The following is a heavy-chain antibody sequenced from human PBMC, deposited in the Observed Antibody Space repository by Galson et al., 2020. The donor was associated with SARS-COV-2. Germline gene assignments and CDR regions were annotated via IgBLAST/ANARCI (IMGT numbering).Heavy chain of an antibody. CDR2: ISYDGSNK. V-gene: IGHV3-30*04. D-gene: IGHD1-26*01. Sequence: GESLKISCAASGFTFSSYAMHWVRQAPGKGLEWVAVISYDGSNKYYADSVKGRFTISRDNSKNTLYLKMNSLRAEDTAVYYCARPYSGSYFGWFDPWGQGTLVTVSS. CDR1: GFTFSSYA. CDR3: ARPYSGSYFGWFDP. J-gene: IGHJ5*02.